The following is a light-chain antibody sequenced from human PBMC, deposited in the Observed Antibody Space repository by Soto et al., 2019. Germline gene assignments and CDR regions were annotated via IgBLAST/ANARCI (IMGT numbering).Light chain of an antibody. Sequence: QSALTQPASVSGSPGQSITISCTGTSSDVGAYNYVSWYQQHPGKAPKLMIFAVSDRPSGVSNRFSGSKSGNTASLTISGLQAEDEADDYCSAYTSSNTLVFGGGTKLTVL. CDR1: SSDVGAYNY. J-gene: IGLJ2*01. CDR3: SAYTSSNTLV. V-gene: IGLV2-14*01. CDR2: AVS.